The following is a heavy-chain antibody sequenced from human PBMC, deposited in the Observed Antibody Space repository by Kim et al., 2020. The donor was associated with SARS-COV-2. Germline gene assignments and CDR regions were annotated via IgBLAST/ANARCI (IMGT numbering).Heavy chain of an antibody. Sequence: KSRVTISVDWSKNKFSLKLSSVTAADTAVYYCARGLKDFWSGYWVYFDYWGQGTLVTVSS. J-gene: IGHJ4*02. CDR3: ARGLKDFWSGYWVYFDY. D-gene: IGHD3-3*01. V-gene: IGHV4-30-2*01.